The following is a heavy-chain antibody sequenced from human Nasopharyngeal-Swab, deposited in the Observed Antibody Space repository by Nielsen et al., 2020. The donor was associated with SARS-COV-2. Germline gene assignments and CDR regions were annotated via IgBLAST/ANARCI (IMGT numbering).Heavy chain of an antibody. CDR2: ISSSSSYT. CDR1: GFTFSDYY. J-gene: IGHJ2*01. Sequence: SLRLSCAASGFTFSDYYMSWIRQAPGKGLEWVSYISSSSSYTNYADSVKGRFTISRDNAKNSLYLQMNSLRAEDTAVYYCARVEETIFGGEYFDLWGRGTLVTVSS. D-gene: IGHD3-3*01. V-gene: IGHV3-11*05. CDR3: ARVEETIFGGEYFDL.